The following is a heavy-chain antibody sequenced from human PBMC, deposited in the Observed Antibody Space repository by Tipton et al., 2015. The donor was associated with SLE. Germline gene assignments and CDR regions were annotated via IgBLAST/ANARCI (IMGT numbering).Heavy chain of an antibody. CDR2: IYHSGST. D-gene: IGHD1-26*01. CDR1: GYSISGGYY. V-gene: IGHV4-38-2*01. Sequence: TLSLTCAVSGYSISGGYYWGWIRQPPGKGLEWIGSIYHSGSTSSYSPSLKSRVTMSIDTSKNQFSLKLSSVTAADTAVYYCASRIVGALYYFDYWGQGTLVTVSS. CDR3: ASRIVGALYYFDY. J-gene: IGHJ4*02.